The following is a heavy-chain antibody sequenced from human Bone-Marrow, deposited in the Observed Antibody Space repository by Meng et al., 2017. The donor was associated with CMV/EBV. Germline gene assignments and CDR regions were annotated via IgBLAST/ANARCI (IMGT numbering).Heavy chain of an antibody. CDR3: ARDVVPAASILNWFDP. J-gene: IGHJ5*02. CDR2: INPNSGGT. D-gene: IGHD2-2*01. CDR1: GYTFTGYY. Sequence: ASVKVSCKASGYTFTGYYMHWVRQAPGQGLEWMGWINPNSGGTNYAQKFQGRVTMTRDTSISTAYMELSRLRSDDTAVYYCARDVVPAASILNWFDPWGQGTLVTVSS. V-gene: IGHV1-2*02.